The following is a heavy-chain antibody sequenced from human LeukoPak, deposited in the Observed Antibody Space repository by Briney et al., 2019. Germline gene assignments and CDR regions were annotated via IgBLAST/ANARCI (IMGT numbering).Heavy chain of an antibody. V-gene: IGHV1-69*13. Sequence: ASVKVSCKASGDTFSSYAISWVRQAPGQGLEWMGGIIPIFGTANYAQKFQGRVTITADESTSTAYMELSSLRSEDTAVYYCARDRGTATINWFDPWGQGTLVTVSS. CDR2: IIPIFGTA. CDR3: ARDRGTATINWFDP. J-gene: IGHJ5*02. D-gene: IGHD5-12*01. CDR1: GDTFSSYA.